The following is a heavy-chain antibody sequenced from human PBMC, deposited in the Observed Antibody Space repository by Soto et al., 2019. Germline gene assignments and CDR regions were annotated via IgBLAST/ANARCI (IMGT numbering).Heavy chain of an antibody. Sequence: QVQLVQSGAEVKKPGSSVKVSCKASGGTFSRYGISWVRQAPGHGLEWMGGIIPIFGTTNYAQKFQGRVTIXAXEXXSTAYMELSSLRSEDTAVYYCARSAAGNYYYGMDVWGQGTTVTVSS. V-gene: IGHV1-69*12. CDR2: IIPIFGTT. CDR3: ARSAAGNYYYGMDV. D-gene: IGHD3-10*01. CDR1: GGTFSRYG. J-gene: IGHJ6*02.